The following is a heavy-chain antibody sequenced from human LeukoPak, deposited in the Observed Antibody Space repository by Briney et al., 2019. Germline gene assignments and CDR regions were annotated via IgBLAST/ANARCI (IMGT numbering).Heavy chain of an antibody. V-gene: IGHV3-7*01. D-gene: IGHD3-9*01. J-gene: IGHJ4*02. CDR3: ATTAPGYPDDYLDN. CDR2: TSHDGTSN. Sequence: GGPLRLSCAASQFTFSNYWMSWVRQAPGKGLERVAHTSHDGTSNYYADSVKGRFTISRDNAKNSLYLHMNSLRIEDTAVYYCATTAPGYPDDYLDNWGQGTLVTVSS. CDR1: QFTFSNYW.